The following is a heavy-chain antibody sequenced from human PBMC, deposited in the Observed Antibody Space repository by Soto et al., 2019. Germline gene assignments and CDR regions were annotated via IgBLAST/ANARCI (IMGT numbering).Heavy chain of an antibody. D-gene: IGHD2-2*02. CDR1: GYTFIGYY. Sequence: GASVKVSCKASGYTFIGYYIHWVRQAPGQGLEWMGWINPKSGDAKNAQNFQGRVTLTRDTSIRTAYMELRSLRSDDTAVYYCARGNGPYCNHYSCYMWLDPWG. V-gene: IGHV1-2*02. J-gene: IGHJ5*02. CDR2: INPKSGDA. CDR3: ARGNGPYCNHYSCYMWLDP.